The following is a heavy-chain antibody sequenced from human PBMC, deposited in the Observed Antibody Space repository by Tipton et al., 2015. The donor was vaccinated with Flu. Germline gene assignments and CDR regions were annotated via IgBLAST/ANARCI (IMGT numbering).Heavy chain of an antibody. CDR1: GDSVSSASAA. CDR3: AMMSASGSFHWYLDL. V-gene: IGHV6-1*01. CDR2: TYYRAKWYN. D-gene: IGHD1-26*01. Sequence: GLVKPSQTLSVTCAISGDSVSSASAAWNWIRQSPSRGLEWLGRTYYRAKWYNDYAESVKGRIIINPDTSKNQFSLQLKSVTPEDTAVYYCAMMSASGSFHWYLDLRGRGTLVTVSS. J-gene: IGHJ2*01.